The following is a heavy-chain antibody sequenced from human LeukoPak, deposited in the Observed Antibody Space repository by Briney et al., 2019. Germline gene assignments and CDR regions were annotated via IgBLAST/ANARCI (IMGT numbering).Heavy chain of an antibody. CDR3: ARAMVGATMNWFDP. CDR1: GGSISSYY. D-gene: IGHD1-26*01. J-gene: IGHJ5*02. CDR2: IYTSGST. V-gene: IGHV4-4*07. Sequence: SETLSLTCTVSGGSISSYYWSWIRQPAGKGLEWIGRIYTSGSTNYNPSLKSRVTMSVDTSKNRFSLKLSSVTAADTAVYYCARAMVGATMNWFDPWGQGTLVTVSS.